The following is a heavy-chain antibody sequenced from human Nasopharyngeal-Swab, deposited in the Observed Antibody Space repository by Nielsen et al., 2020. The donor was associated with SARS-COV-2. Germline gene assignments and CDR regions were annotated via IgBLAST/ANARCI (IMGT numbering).Heavy chain of an antibody. J-gene: IGHJ6*02. D-gene: IGHD5-24*01. CDR1: GFTFRSYG. Sequence: GESLKISCAASGFTFRSYGLHWVRQAPGKGMEWVAVISYDGSNKYYADSVKGRFTISRDNSKNTLYLQINSRRAEDTAVYYCARDLRDGYNLGYYYYGMDVWGQGTTVTVSS. CDR3: ARDLRDGYNLGYYYYGMDV. CDR2: ISYDGSNK. V-gene: IGHV3-30*03.